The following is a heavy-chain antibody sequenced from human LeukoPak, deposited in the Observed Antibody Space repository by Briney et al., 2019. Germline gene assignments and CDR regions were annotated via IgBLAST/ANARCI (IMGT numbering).Heavy chain of an antibody. Sequence: PSETLSLTCAVYGGSFSGYYWSWICQPPGKGLEWIGKINHSGSTNYNPSLKGRVTISVDTSKNQFSLKLSSVTAADTAVYYCARGLGAFDIWGQGTMVTVSS. V-gene: IGHV4-34*01. CDR3: ARGLGAFDI. CDR2: INHSGST. J-gene: IGHJ3*02. D-gene: IGHD3-16*01. CDR1: GGSFSGYY.